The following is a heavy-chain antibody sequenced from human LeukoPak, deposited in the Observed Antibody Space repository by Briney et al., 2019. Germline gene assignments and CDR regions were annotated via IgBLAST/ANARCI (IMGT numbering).Heavy chain of an antibody. V-gene: IGHV4-59*11. CDR3: ARTGDGYNYYNYYYMDV. D-gene: IGHD5-24*01. J-gene: IGHJ6*03. Sequence: SETLSLTCSVSGASISSHYWSWIRQPPGEGLEWIGYIYYSVRTNYNPSLKSRVTISVDMPNNQFSLKMSSVTAADTAVYYCARTGDGYNYYNYYYMDVWGKGTTVTVTS. CDR1: GASISSHY. CDR2: IYYSVRT.